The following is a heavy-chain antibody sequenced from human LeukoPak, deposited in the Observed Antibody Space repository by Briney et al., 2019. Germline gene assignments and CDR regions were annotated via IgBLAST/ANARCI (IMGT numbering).Heavy chain of an antibody. J-gene: IGHJ4*02. Sequence: GGSLRLSCAASGFTFSSYSMNWVRQAPGKGLEWVSSISSSSYIYYADSVKGRFTISRDNAKNSLYLQMNSLRAEDTAVYYCARASGRQIAAAGPSQVWGQGTLVTVSS. CDR2: ISSSSYI. CDR3: ARASGRQIAAAGPSQV. CDR1: GFTFSSYS. D-gene: IGHD6-13*01. V-gene: IGHV3-21*01.